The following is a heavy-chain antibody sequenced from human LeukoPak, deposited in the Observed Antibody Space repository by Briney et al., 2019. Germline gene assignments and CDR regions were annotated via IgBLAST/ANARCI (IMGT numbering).Heavy chain of an antibody. D-gene: IGHD6-19*01. CDR2: IYYSGST. Sequence: SETLSLTCTLSGGSISSYYWSWIRQPPGKGLEWIGYIYYSGSTNYNPSLKSRVTISVDTSKNQFSLKLSSVTAADTAVYYCARVIAVAGTHWFDPWGQGTLVTVSS. CDR1: GGSISSYY. CDR3: ARVIAVAGTHWFDP. V-gene: IGHV4-59*01. J-gene: IGHJ5*02.